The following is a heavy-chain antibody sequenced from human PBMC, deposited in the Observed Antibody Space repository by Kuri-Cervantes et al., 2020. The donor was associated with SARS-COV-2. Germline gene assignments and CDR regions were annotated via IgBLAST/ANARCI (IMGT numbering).Heavy chain of an antibody. D-gene: IGHD3-10*01. CDR2: ISSSSSDI. Sequence: GESLKISCAASGFTFSSYRMNWVRQAPGKGLEWVSSISSSSSDIYYADSVKGRFTISRDNAKNSLYLQMNSLRAEDTAVYYCARVPNYYGSGSYYNYYYYYGMDVWGQGTTVTVSS. V-gene: IGHV3-21*01. CDR1: GFTFSSYR. J-gene: IGHJ6*02. CDR3: ARVPNYYGSGSYYNYYYYYGMDV.